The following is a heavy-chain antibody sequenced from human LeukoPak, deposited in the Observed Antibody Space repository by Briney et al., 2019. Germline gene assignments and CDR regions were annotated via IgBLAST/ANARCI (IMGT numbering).Heavy chain of an antibody. D-gene: IGHD5-12*01. CDR2: IGTAGDT. CDR3: ARERWGYSGYDRGGFDY. Sequence: GGSLRLSCAASGFTFSSYDMHWVRQATGKGLEWVSAIGTAGDTYYPGSVKGRFTISRENAKNSLYLQMNSLRAGDTAVYYCARERWGYSGYDRGGFDYWGQGTLVTVSS. CDR1: GFTFSSYD. V-gene: IGHV3-13*01. J-gene: IGHJ4*02.